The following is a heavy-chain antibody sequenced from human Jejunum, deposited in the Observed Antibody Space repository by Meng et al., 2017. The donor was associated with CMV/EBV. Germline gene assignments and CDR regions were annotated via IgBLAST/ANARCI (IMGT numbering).Heavy chain of an antibody. CDR3: ARDFLHRGY. D-gene: IGHD2/OR15-2a*01. CDR1: CFTFTASW. CDR2: IKTDGSDT. Sequence: RLSSAATCFTFTASWMHWVRQAPGKGLVWVSGIKTDGSDTRYADSVKGRFTISRDNAKNTLYLQMNSLRAEDTAVYYCARDFLHRGYWGQGSLVTVSS. V-gene: IGHV3-74*01. J-gene: IGHJ4*02.